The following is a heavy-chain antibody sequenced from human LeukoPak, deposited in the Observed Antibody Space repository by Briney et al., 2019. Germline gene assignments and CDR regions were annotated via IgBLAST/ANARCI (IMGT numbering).Heavy chain of an antibody. V-gene: IGHV4-59*01. D-gene: IGHD3-22*01. CDR2: IYYSGST. J-gene: IGHJ5*02. CDR1: GGXISSYY. CDR3: ARGLNYYDSSGYYNWFDP. Sequence: PSETLSLTCTVSGGXISSYYCSWIRQPPGKGLEWIGYIYYSGSTNYNPSLKSRVTISVDTSKNQFSLKLSSVTAADTAVYYCARGLNYYDSSGYYNWFDPWGQGTLVTVSS.